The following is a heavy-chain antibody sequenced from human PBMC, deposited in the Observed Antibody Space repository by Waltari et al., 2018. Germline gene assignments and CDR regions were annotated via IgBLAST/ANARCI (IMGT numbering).Heavy chain of an antibody. CDR1: GGSIISYY. Sequence: QVQLQESGPGLVKPSQTLSLTCRGSGGSIISYYCSWIRQPAGRGLEWIGRIYTSGSTNYNPSLKSRVTMSVDTSKNQFSLKLSSVTAADTAVYYCARGLDYGDYTDACYFDLWGRGTLVTVSS. V-gene: IGHV4-4*07. CDR3: ARGLDYGDYTDACYFDL. CDR2: IYTSGST. D-gene: IGHD4-17*01. J-gene: IGHJ2*01.